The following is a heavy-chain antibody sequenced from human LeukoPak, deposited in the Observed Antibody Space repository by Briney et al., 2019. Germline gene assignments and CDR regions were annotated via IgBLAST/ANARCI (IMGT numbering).Heavy chain of an antibody. D-gene: IGHD4-17*01. J-gene: IGHJ4*02. V-gene: IGHV3-30-3*01. Sequence: LSLTCTVSGGSISSSSYYWGWIRQPPGKGLEWVAVISYDGSNKYYADSVKGRFTISRDNSKNTLYLQMNSLRTEDTAVYYCARNPYGDYYFDYWGQGTLVTVSS. CDR1: GGSISSSS. CDR3: ARNPYGDYYFDY. CDR2: ISYDGSNK.